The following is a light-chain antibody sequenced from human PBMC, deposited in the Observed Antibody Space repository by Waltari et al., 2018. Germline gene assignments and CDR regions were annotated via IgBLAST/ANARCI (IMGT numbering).Light chain of an antibody. CDR2: DAS. J-gene: IGKJ1*01. Sequence: EIMLTQSPGTLSLSPGERATLSCMASQSISRSLAWYQQKPGQAPRLLIYDASSRATGIPDRFSGSGSGTDFSLTISRLEPEDFAVYYCQKYGSLPATFGKGTKVEIK. V-gene: IGKV3-20*01. CDR3: QKYGSLPAT. CDR1: QSISRS.